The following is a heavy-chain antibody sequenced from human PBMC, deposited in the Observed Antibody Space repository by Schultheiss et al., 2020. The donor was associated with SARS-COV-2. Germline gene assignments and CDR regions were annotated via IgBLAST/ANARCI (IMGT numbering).Heavy chain of an antibody. D-gene: IGHD6-6*01. CDR2: IYPGDSDT. CDR3: ARYSSSGAFDI. CDR1: GYSFPNNW. J-gene: IGHJ3*02. V-gene: IGHV5-51*01. Sequence: GGSLRLSCKGSGYSFPNNWVGWVRQMPGKGLEWMGIIYPGDSDTRYSPSFQGQVTISADKSISTAYLQWSSLKASDTAMYYCARYSSSGAFDIWGQGTMVTVSS.